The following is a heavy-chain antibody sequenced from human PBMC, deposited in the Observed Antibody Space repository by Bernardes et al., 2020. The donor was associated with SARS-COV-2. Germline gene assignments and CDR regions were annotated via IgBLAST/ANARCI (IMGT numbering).Heavy chain of an antibody. Sequence: GGSLRLSCIASGFTLSAYSMSWVRQSPGKGLEWVANIKQDGSEKDYVDSVKGRFSISRDNAKNSLYLQMNSLRAEDTAVYYCARDMVNVYFDSWGQGTLVTVSS. V-gene: IGHV3-7*01. J-gene: IGHJ4*02. CDR3: ARDMVNVYFDS. CDR2: IKQDGSEK. D-gene: IGHD5-18*01. CDR1: GFTLSAYS.